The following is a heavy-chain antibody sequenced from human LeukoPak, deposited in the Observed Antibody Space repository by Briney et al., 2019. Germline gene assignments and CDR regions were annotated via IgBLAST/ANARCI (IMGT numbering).Heavy chain of an antibody. D-gene: IGHD2-2*01. V-gene: IGHV4-39*07. CDR1: GGSISSSSYY. CDR3: ARGKDCSSTSCPYYMDV. CDR2: IYYSGST. Sequence: SETLSLTCTVSGGSISSSSYYWGWIRQPPGKGLEWIGSIYYSGSTYYNPSLKSRVTISVDTSKNQFSLKLSSVTAADTAVYYCARGKDCSSTSCPYYMDVWGKGTTVTVSS. J-gene: IGHJ6*03.